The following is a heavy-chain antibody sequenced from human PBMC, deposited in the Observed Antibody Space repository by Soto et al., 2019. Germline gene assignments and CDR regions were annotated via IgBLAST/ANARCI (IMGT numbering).Heavy chain of an antibody. Sequence: SETLSLTCTVSGDSISSYYWSWIRQPPGKGLEWIGYIYYSGSTSYNPSLKSRVSISLDTSKNQFSLKLSSVTAADTAVYYCARTYDGSGPNSGGYGFDIWGQGTMVT. CDR2: IYYSGST. CDR3: ARTYDGSGPNSGGYGFDI. J-gene: IGHJ3*02. D-gene: IGHD3-22*01. CDR1: GDSISSYY. V-gene: IGHV4-59*01.